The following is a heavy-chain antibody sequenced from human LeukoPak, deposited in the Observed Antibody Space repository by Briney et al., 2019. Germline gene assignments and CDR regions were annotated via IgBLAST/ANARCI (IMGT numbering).Heavy chain of an antibody. V-gene: IGHV3-7*01. J-gene: IGHJ4*02. CDR2: IKQDGSEK. CDR3: TREFPSGSLDY. D-gene: IGHD1-26*01. CDR1: GFTFSSYA. Sequence: PGGSLRLSCAASGFTFSSYAMSWVRQAPGKGLEWVANIKQDGSEKYYVDSMKGRFTISRDNAKNSLYLQMNSLRAEDTAVYYCTREFPSGSLDYWGQGTLVTVSS.